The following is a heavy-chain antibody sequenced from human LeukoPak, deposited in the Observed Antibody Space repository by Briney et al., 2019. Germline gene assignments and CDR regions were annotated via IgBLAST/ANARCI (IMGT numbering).Heavy chain of an antibody. J-gene: IGHJ5*02. CDR3: ARALAGTGPRSPWFDP. CDR2: IYYSGST. CDR1: GGSISSYY. D-gene: IGHD6-13*01. V-gene: IGHV4-59*01. Sequence: SETLSLTCTVSGGSISSYYWSWIRQPPGKGLEWIRYIYYSGSTNYNPSLKSRVTISVDTSKNQFSLKLSSVTAADTAVYYCARALAGTGPRSPWFDPWGQGTLVTVSS.